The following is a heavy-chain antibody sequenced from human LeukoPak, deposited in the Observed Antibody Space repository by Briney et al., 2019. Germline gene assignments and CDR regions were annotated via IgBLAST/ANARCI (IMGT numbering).Heavy chain of an antibody. D-gene: IGHD5-18*01. Sequence: SETLSLTCTVSGGSINTGGHYWSWIRQHPDRGLEWIGYIHHTENIYYNPSLRSRIVISIDTSKSQFSLNLNSVTAADTAVYYCASQAMEYYYYYGMDIWGQGTTVTVSS. CDR1: GGSINTGGHY. V-gene: IGHV4-31*03. J-gene: IGHJ6*02. CDR3: ASQAMEYYYYYGMDI. CDR2: IHHTENI.